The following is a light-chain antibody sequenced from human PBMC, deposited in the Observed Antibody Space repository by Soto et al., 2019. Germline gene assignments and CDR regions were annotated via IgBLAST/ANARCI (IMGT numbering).Light chain of an antibody. J-gene: IGKJ3*01. Sequence: EIVLTQSPGTLSVSPGERATLSCRASQVVVTAYIHWYQHKPGQAPRLLISGASIRASGIPDRFSGSGVGTDFTLTINRLEPEDCAVYYCLLFRGSPTFGPGSRVHI. CDR1: QVVVTAY. CDR3: LLFRGSPT. V-gene: IGKV3-20*01. CDR2: GAS.